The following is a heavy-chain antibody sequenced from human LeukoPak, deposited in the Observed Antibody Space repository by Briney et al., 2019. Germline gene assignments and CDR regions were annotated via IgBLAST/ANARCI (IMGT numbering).Heavy chain of an antibody. V-gene: IGHV3-30*04. J-gene: IGHJ6*03. CDR1: GFTFSSYA. CDR3: ARDRWYCSGGSCSYYYYYYYMDV. D-gene: IGHD2-15*01. Sequence: GGSLRLSCAASGFTFSSYAMHWVRQAPGKGLEWVAVISYDGSNKYYADSVKGRFTISRDNFKNTLYLQMNSLRAEDTAVYYCARDRWYCSGGSCSYYYYYYYMDVWGKGTTVTVSS. CDR2: ISYDGSNK.